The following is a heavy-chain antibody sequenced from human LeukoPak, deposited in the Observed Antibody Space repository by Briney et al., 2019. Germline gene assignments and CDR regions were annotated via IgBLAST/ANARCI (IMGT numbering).Heavy chain of an antibody. CDR1: GGSISSGGYY. Sequence: PSQTLSLTCTVSGGSISSGGYYWGWIRQPPGKGLEWLGSIFYSGTTYYNPSLKSRVTISVDTSKNQFSLNLTSVTAADTAVYYCARPLRRGWSGWDYWGQGTLVTVSS. J-gene: IGHJ4*02. V-gene: IGHV4-39*01. D-gene: IGHD6-19*01. CDR2: IFYSGTT. CDR3: ARPLRRGWSGWDY.